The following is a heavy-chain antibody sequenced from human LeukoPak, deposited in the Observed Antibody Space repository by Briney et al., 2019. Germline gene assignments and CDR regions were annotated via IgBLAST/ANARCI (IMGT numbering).Heavy chain of an antibody. CDR1: GFTVRDYW. CDR2: INSDARRT. D-gene: IGHD2-21*01. J-gene: IGHJ3*02. V-gene: IGHV3-74*01. CDR3: ARETREAGGGDHQTDAFDI. Sequence: GGSLRLSCAASGFTVRDYWMHWVRQAPGKGLVWVSRINSDARRTSYADFVKGRFTISRDNAKNTLYLQMNSLRVEDTALYYCARETREAGGGDHQTDAFDIWGQGTMVSVSS.